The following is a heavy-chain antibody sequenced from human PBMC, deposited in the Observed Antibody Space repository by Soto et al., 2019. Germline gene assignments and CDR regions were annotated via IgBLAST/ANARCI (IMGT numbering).Heavy chain of an antibody. CDR3: ARVIIQYYDILSTQENYYYYMDV. CDR1: GYTFTSYG. J-gene: IGHJ6*03. V-gene: IGHV1-18*01. Sequence: ASVKVSCKASGYTFTSYGISWVRQAPGQGLEWMGWISAYNGNTNYAQKLQGRVTMTTDTSTSTAYMELRSLRSDDTAVYYCARVIIQYYDILSTQENYYYYMDVWGKGTTVTVSS. D-gene: IGHD3-9*01. CDR2: ISAYNGNT.